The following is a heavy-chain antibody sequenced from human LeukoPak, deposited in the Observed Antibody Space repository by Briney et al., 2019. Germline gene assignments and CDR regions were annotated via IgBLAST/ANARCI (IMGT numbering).Heavy chain of an antibody. Sequence: SLRLSCAASGFTFDDYAMHWVRQAPGKGLEWVSGISWNSGSIGYADSVRGRFTISRDNAKNSLYLQMNSLRAEDTAVYYCARWHDRAYYGDYPFDYWGQGTLVTVSS. V-gene: IGHV3-9*01. D-gene: IGHD4-17*01. CDR1: GFTFDDYA. CDR2: ISWNSGSI. J-gene: IGHJ4*02. CDR3: ARWHDRAYYGDYPFDY.